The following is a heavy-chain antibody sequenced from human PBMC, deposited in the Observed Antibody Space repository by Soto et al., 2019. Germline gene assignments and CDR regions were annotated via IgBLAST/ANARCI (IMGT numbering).Heavy chain of an antibody. J-gene: IGHJ4*02. Sequence: QEQVVQSGPATKEPGSSVKVSCRASGIMSSGYGFSWVRQAPGQGLEWVGRINPILDSTHYAQNLQGRVSITVDKSTDTAYLEVTSLRLEDTAIYFCATMKRARLDSWGRGTVVTVSS. CDR2: INPILDST. V-gene: IGHV1-69*09. CDR3: ATMKRARLDS. D-gene: IGHD6-25*01. CDR1: GIMSSGYG.